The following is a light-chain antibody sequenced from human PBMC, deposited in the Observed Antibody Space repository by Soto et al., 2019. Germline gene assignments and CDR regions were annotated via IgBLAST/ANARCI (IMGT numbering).Light chain of an antibody. CDR1: SSDVGAYNY. J-gene: IGLJ1*01. CDR2: DVS. CDR3: TSYTSSSTYV. V-gene: IGLV2-14*01. Sequence: QSALTQPASVSGSPGQSIAISCTGTSSDVGAYNYVSWYQQHPGKAPKLMIYDVSNRPSGASDRFSGSKSGNTASLTISGLQREDEADYYCTSYTSSSTYVFGTGTKVTVL.